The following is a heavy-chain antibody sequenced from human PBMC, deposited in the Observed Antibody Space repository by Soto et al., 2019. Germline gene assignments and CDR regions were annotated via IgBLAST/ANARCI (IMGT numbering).Heavy chain of an antibody. V-gene: IGHV3-30*18. Sequence: QVQLVESGGGVVQPGRSLRLSCAASGFTCSSYGMHWVRQAPGKGLEWVAVISYDGSNKYYEDSVKGRFTISRDNSKNTLYLQRNSLRAEDTAVYYCAKEGLGYWSGGSCYSGGYFDYWGQGTLVTVSS. CDR1: GFTCSSYG. CDR3: AKEGLGYWSGGSCYSGGYFDY. J-gene: IGHJ4*02. CDR2: ISYDGSNK. D-gene: IGHD2-15*01.